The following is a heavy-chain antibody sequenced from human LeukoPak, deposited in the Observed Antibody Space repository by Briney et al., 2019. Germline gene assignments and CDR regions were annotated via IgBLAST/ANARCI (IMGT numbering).Heavy chain of an antibody. CDR1: GYTFTSYY. D-gene: IGHD1-20*01. CDR2: INPSGGST. Sequence: ASVKVSCKASGYTFTSYYMHWVRQAPGQGLEWMGIINPSGGSTSYAQKLQGRVTMTRDMSTSTVYMELSSLRSEDTAVYYCARWQITIDAFDIWGQGTMVTVSS. J-gene: IGHJ3*02. CDR3: ARWQITIDAFDI. V-gene: IGHV1-46*01.